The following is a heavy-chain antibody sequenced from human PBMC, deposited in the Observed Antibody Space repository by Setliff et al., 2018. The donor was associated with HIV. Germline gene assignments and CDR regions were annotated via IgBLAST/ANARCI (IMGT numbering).Heavy chain of an antibody. Sequence: ASVKVSCKASGGNFNNYALSWVRQAPGQGLEWMGGIIPIFGTANYAQKFQGRVTITADDFRTTAYMEMTTLRSEDTAVYYCARLIGDDFWSGHSNWFDPWGQGTLVTVSS. D-gene: IGHD3-3*01. J-gene: IGHJ5*02. CDR2: IIPIFGTA. CDR1: GGNFNNYA. V-gene: IGHV1-69*13. CDR3: ARLIGDDFWSGHSNWFDP.